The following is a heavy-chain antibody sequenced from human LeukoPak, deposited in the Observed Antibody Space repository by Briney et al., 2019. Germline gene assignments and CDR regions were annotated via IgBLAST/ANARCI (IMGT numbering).Heavy chain of an antibody. CDR2: IYYSGST. V-gene: IGHV4-30-4*01. D-gene: IGHD6-13*01. CDR1: GGSISSGDYY. Sequence: SQTLSLTCTVSGGSISSGDYYWSWIRQPPGKGLEWIGYIYYSGSTYYNPSLKSRVTISVDTSKNQFSLKLSSVTAADTAVYYCARVGQQLVLGDDYWGQGTLVTVAS. CDR3: ARVGQQLVLGDDY. J-gene: IGHJ4*02.